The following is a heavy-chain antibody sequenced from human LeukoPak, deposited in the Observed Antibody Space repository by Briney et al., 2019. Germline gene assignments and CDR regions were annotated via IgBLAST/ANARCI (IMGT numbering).Heavy chain of an antibody. Sequence: GSLRLSCAASGFTFSSYAMHWVRQAPGKGLEWVAVISYDGSNKYYADSVKGRFTISRDNSKNTLYLQMNSLRAEDTAVYYCARGGYVDTAMVEVDWGQGTLVTVSS. J-gene: IGHJ4*02. CDR2: ISYDGSNK. V-gene: IGHV3-30-3*01. CDR3: ARGGYVDTAMVEVD. CDR1: GFTFSSYA. D-gene: IGHD5-18*01.